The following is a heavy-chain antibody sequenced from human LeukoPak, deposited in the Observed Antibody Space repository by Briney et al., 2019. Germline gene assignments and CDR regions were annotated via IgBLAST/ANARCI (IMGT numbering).Heavy chain of an antibody. CDR1: GYTFTGYY. Sequence: ASVKVSCKASGYTFTGYYMHWVRQAPGQGLEWMGWISAYNGNTNYAQKLQGRVTMTTDTSTSTAYMELRSLRSDDTAVYYCARGGRYYDSSGYYYRIWFDPWGQGTLVTVSS. CDR2: ISAYNGNT. CDR3: ARGGRYYDSSGYYYRIWFDP. D-gene: IGHD3-22*01. J-gene: IGHJ5*02. V-gene: IGHV1-18*04.